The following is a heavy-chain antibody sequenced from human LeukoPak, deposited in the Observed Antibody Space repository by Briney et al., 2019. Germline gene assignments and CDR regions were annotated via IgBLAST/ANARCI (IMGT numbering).Heavy chain of an antibody. J-gene: IGHJ4*02. CDR2: ISAYNGNT. CDR3: ARVTADYDSSGYYYANFDY. D-gene: IGHD3-22*01. V-gene: IGHV1-18*01. Sequence: SVKVSCKASGYTFTSYAMHWVRQAPGQGLEWMGWISAYNGNTNYAQKLQGRVTMTTDTSTSTAYMELRSLRSDDTAVYYCARVTADYDSSGYYYANFDYWGQGTLVTVSS. CDR1: GYTFTSYA.